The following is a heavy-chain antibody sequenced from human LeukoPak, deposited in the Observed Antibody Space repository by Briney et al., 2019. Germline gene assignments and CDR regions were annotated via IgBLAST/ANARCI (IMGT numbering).Heavy chain of an antibody. CDR3: AKFNGYGLVDI. CDR2: IFYSGGT. Sequence: SETLSLTCTVSGGSISSYYWSWIRQPPGKGLEWIGNIFYSGGTYYSPSLRSRVTISLDTSRNQFSLKLNSVTAADTAVYYCAKFNGYGLVDIWGQGTMVTVSS. J-gene: IGHJ3*02. CDR1: GGSISSYY. V-gene: IGHV4-59*12. D-gene: IGHD3-10*01.